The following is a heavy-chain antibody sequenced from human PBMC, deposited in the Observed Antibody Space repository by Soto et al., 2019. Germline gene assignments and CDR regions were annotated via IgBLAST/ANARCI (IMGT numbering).Heavy chain of an antibody. V-gene: IGHV3-30*18. CDR3: AKGSRDGYNPAYYFDY. CDR1: GFTFSSYG. Sequence: QVQLVESGGGVVQPGRSLRLSCAASGFTFSSYGMHWVRQAPGKGLEWVAVISYDGSNKYYADSVKGRFTISRDNSKNTLYLQMNSLRAEDTAVYYCAKGSRDGYNPAYYFDYWGQGTLVTVSS. D-gene: IGHD5-12*01. CDR2: ISYDGSNK. J-gene: IGHJ4*02.